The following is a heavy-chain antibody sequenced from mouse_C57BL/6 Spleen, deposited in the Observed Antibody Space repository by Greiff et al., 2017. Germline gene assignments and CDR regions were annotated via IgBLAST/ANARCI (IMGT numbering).Heavy chain of an antibody. CDR3: ARDYYGSSLDYFDY. J-gene: IGHJ2*01. CDR2: ISAGGSYT. Sequence: DVHLVESGGGLVKPGGSLKLSCAASGFTFSSYAMSWVRQTPEKRLEWVATISAGGSYTYYPDNVKGRFTISRDNAKNNLYLQMRHLKSEDTAMYYCARDYYGSSLDYFDYWGQGTTRTVSS. D-gene: IGHD1-1*01. V-gene: IGHV5-4*01. CDR1: GFTFSSYA.